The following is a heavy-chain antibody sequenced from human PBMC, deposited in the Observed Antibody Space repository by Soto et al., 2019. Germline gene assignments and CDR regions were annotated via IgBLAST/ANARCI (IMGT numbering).Heavy chain of an antibody. Sequence: SETLSLTCTFSGGSISSGGYYWSWIRQHPGKGLEWIGYIYYSGSTYYNPSLKSRVTISVDTSKNQFSLKLSSVTAADTAVYYCARDVYDSSSSSPYYFDYWGQVTLVTVS. V-gene: IGHV4-31*03. CDR1: GGSISSGGYY. CDR2: IYYSGST. J-gene: IGHJ4*02. D-gene: IGHD6-6*01. CDR3: ARDVYDSSSSSPYYFDY.